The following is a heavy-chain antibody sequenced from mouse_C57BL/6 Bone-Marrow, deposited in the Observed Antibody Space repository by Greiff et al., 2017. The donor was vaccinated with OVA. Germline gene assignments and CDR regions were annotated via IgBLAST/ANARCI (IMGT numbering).Heavy chain of an antibody. CDR2: ISSGGDYI. J-gene: IGHJ2*01. D-gene: IGHD1-1*01. V-gene: IGHV5-9-1*02. CDR1: GFTFSSYA. Sequence: EVKLVESGEGLVKPGGSLKLSCAASGFTFSSYAMSWVRQTPEKRLEWVAYISSGGDYIYYADTVKGRFTISRDNARNTLYLQMSSLKSEDTAMYYCTRERGPYYYGSLDYWGQGTTLTVSS. CDR3: TRERGPYYYGSLDY.